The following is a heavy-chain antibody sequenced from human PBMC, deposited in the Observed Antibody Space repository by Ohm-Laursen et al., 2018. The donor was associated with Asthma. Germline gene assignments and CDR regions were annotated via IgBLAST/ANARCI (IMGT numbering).Heavy chain of an antibody. CDR3: GRGLRNSGSDNY. Sequence: SLRLSCAASGVSLSNFVMNWVRQAPGKGLEWVSGITSGDSTDYGDSVKGRFTIYRDNSKNTVYLAMNSLRAEDTAVYYCGRGLRNSGSDNYWGQGTLVTVSS. CDR2: ITSGDST. CDR1: GVSLSNFV. D-gene: IGHD5-12*01. V-gene: IGHV3-23*02. J-gene: IGHJ4*02.